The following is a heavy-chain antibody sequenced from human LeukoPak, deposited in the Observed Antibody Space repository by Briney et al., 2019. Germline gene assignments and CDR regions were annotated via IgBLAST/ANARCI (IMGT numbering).Heavy chain of an antibody. CDR1: GFTFSSYS. D-gene: IGHD2-15*01. Sequence: QPGGSLRLSCAASGFTFSSYSMNWVRQAPGKGLEWVSYISSSSSTIYYADSVKGRFTISRDNSKNTLYLQMNSLRAEDTAVYYCAKDLRSGGSCYSHWGQGTLVTVSS. J-gene: IGHJ4*02. CDR2: ISSSSSTI. V-gene: IGHV3-48*01. CDR3: AKDLRSGGSCYSH.